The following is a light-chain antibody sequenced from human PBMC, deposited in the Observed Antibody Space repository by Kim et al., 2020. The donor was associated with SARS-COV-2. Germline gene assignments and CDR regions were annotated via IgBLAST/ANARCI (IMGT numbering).Light chain of an antibody. CDR2: DVS. CDR3: CSYAGSYTVI. Sequence: GQSVTISSTGTSSDVGSYNRVSWYQQPPGKAPKLMIYDVSKRPSGVPERFSGSKSGNTASLTISGLQAEDEADYYCCSYAGSYTVIFGGGTQLTVL. CDR1: SSDVGSYNR. J-gene: IGLJ2*01. V-gene: IGLV2-11*01.